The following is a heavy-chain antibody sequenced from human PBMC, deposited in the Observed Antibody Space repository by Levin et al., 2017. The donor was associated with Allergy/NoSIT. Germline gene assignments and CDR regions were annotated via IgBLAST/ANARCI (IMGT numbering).Heavy chain of an antibody. J-gene: IGHJ6*02. CDR1: GFTFSSYA. Sequence: AGGSLRLSCAASGFTFSSYAMHWVRQAPGKGLEWVAIISYDGSNKDYADSVKGRFTISRDNSKNTLYLQMNSLRPEDTAVYYCAKEAGTAYYYYNGMDVWGQGTTVTVSS. CDR2: ISYDGSNK. D-gene: IGHD3-10*01. CDR3: AKEAGTAYYYYNGMDV. V-gene: IGHV3-30*18.